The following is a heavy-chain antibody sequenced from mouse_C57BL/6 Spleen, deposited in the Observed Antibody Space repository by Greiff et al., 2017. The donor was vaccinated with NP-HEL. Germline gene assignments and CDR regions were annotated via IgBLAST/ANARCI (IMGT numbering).Heavy chain of an antibody. CDR1: GYTFTSYT. D-gene: IGHD2-3*01. V-gene: IGHV1-4*01. Sequence: VQLVESGAELARPGASVKMSCKASGYTFTSYTMHWVKQRPGQGLEWIGYINPSSGYTKYNQKFKDKATLTADKSSSTAYMQLSSLTSEDSAVYYCARSDDGYAWFAYWGQGTLVTVSA. CDR2: INPSSGYT. CDR3: ARSDDGYAWFAY. J-gene: IGHJ3*01.